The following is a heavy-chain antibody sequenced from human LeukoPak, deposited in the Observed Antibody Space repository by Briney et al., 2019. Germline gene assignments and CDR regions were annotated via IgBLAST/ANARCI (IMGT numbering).Heavy chain of an antibody. CDR1: GYTFTSYG. J-gene: IGHJ3*02. V-gene: IGHV1-18*01. Sequence: ASVKVSCRASGYTFTSYGISWVPQAPGQGLEWMGWISAYNGNTNYAQKLQGRVTMTTDTSTSTAYMELRSLRSDDTAVYYCARDSADNDYGDLDAFDIWGQGTMVTVSS. CDR3: ARDSADNDYGDLDAFDI. CDR2: ISAYNGNT. D-gene: IGHD4-17*01.